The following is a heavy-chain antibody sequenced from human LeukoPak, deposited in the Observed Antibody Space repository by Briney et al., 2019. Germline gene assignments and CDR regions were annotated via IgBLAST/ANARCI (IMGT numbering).Heavy chain of an antibody. Sequence: GRSLRLSCAASGFTFSSYGMHWVRQAPGKGLEWVAVIWYDGSNKYYADSVKGRFTISRDNSKNSLYLQMNSLRAEDTAVYYCARDLDTWTPGYWGQGTLVTASS. D-gene: IGHD5-18*01. CDR3: ARDLDTWTPGY. CDR2: IWYDGSNK. V-gene: IGHV3-33*01. CDR1: GFTFSSYG. J-gene: IGHJ4*02.